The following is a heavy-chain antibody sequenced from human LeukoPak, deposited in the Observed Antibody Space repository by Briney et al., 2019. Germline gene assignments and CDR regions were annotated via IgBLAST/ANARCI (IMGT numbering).Heavy chain of an antibody. Sequence: GGSLRLSCAASGFTFDDYGMSWVRQAPGKGLEWVSGINWNGGSTGYADSVKGRFTISRDNAKNTLFLQMNSLTTEDTAVYYCAPSPNYGSGTSGYWGQGTQVTVSS. J-gene: IGHJ4*02. D-gene: IGHD3-10*01. CDR1: GFTFDDYG. CDR3: APSPNYGSGTSGY. V-gene: IGHV3-20*04. CDR2: INWNGGST.